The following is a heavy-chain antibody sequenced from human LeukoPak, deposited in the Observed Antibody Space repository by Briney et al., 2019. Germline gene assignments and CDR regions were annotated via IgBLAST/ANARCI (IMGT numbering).Heavy chain of an antibody. V-gene: IGHV3-53*01. CDR1: GFTVSSNY. J-gene: IGHJ4*02. CDR3: ASIYDSSGYYYGIEY. D-gene: IGHD3-22*01. Sequence: GRSLRLSCAASGFTVSSNYMSWVRQAPGKGLEWVSVIYSGGSAYYADSVKGRFTISRDNSKNTLYLQMNSLRAEDTAVYYCASIYDSSGYYYGIEYWGQGTLVTVSS. CDR2: IYSGGSA.